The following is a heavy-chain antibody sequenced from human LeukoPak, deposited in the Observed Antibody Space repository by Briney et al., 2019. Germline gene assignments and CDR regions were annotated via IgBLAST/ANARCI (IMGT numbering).Heavy chain of an antibody. Sequence: GTSLRLSCVVSELNFKTHAMHWVRQAPGKGLEWVAGLSFDASGRNYADSVKGRFTISRDNSKNTLYLQMHSLSPEDTAVYFCARDLQDISSSYFDYWGQGSLVTVSS. CDR3: ARDLQDISSSYFDY. J-gene: IGHJ4*02. D-gene: IGHD2-21*01. CDR1: ELNFKTHA. V-gene: IGHV3-30*04. CDR2: LSFDASGR.